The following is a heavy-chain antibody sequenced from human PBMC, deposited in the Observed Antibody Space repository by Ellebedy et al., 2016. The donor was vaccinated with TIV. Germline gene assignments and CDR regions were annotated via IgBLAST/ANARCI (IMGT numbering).Heavy chain of an antibody. CDR1: GFTFSSYN. V-gene: IGHV4-39*07. J-gene: IGHJ4*02. CDR2: IYYSGST. D-gene: IGHD1-7*01. CDR3: ARTVGTGTTDY. Sequence: ESLKISXAASGFTFSSYNMKWVRQAPGKGLEWIGSIYYSGSTYYNPSLKSRVTISVDTSKNQFSLKLSSVTAADTAVYYCARTVGTGTTDYWGQGTLVTVSS.